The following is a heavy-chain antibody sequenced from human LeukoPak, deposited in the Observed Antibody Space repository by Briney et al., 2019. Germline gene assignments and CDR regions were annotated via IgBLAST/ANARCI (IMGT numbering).Heavy chain of an antibody. CDR2: MNPNSGNT. D-gene: IGHD3/OR15-3a*01. CDR1: GYTFTSYD. V-gene: IGHV1-8*01. Sequence: ASVKVSCKASGYTFTSYDNNWVRQATGQGLEWMGWMNPNSGNTGYAQKFQGRVTMTRNTSISTAYMELSSLRSEDTAVYYCARGRRQWTGHHYYYGMDVWGQGTTVTVSS. CDR3: ARGRRQWTGHHYYYGMDV. J-gene: IGHJ6*02.